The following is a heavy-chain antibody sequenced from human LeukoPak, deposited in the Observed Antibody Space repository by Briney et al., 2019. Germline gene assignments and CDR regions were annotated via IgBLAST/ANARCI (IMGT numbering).Heavy chain of an antibody. CDR2: IIPIFGTA. V-gene: IGHV1-69*06. J-gene: IGHJ4*02. CDR1: GGTFSSYA. Sequence: SVKVSCKASGGTFSSYAISWVRQAPGQGLEWMGGIIPIFGTANYAQKFQGRVTITADKSTSTAYMELSSLRSEDTAVYYCASDEGGSSGWTLEGYWGQGTLVTVSS. D-gene: IGHD6-19*01. CDR3: ASDEGGSSGWTLEGY.